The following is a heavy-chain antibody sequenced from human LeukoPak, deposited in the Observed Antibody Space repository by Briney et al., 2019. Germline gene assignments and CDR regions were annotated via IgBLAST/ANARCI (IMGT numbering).Heavy chain of an antibody. CDR1: GGTFSSYA. D-gene: IGHD4-23*01. CDR2: IIPIFGTA. CDR3: ARDTIRGGNFHRPEYYFDY. J-gene: IGHJ4*02. V-gene: IGHV1-69*13. Sequence: ASVKVSCKASGGTFSSYAISWVRQAPGQGLERMGGIIPIFGTANYAQKFQGRVTITADESTSTAYMELSSLRSEDTAVYYCARDTIRGGNFHRPEYYFDYWGQGTLVTVSS.